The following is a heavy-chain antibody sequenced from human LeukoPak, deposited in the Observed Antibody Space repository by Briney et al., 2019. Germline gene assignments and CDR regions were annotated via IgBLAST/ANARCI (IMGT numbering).Heavy chain of an antibody. V-gene: IGHV1-8*01. CDR3: ARGRVRGLRKSYYFDY. CDR1: GYTFTSYD. D-gene: IGHD3-22*01. Sequence: ASVKVSCKASGYTFTSYDINWVRQASGQGLEWMGWMNPNSGNTGYAQKFQGRVTMTRNTSISTAYMELSSLRSEDTAVYYCARGRVRGLRKSYYFDYWGQGTLVTVSS. J-gene: IGHJ4*02. CDR2: MNPNSGNT.